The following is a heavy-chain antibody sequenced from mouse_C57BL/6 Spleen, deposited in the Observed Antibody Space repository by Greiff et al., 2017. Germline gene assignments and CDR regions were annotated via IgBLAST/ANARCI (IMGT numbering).Heavy chain of an antibody. D-gene: IGHD1-1*01. V-gene: IGHV14-2*01. CDR2: IDPEDGET. J-gene: IGHJ1*03. CDR3: AFHYYGSSYDWYFDV. CDR1: GFNIKDYY. Sequence: VQLKESGAELVKPGASVKLSCTASGFNIKDYYMPWVKQRTEQGLEWIGRIDPEDGETKYAPKFPGKATITADTSSNTAYLQLSSLTSEDTAVYYCAFHYYGSSYDWYFDVWGTGTTVTVSS.